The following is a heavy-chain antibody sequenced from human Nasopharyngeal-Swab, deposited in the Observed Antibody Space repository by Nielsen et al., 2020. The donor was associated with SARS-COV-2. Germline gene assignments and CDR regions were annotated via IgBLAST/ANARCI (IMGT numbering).Heavy chain of an antibody. CDR3: ARRAARDGYNYEVDH. Sequence: GESLKISCMASGYSFVNHWIGWVRQKPGKGLEWMGMVYPGNSEVAYSPSFQGQVTISADKSINAAYLHWRSLRASDTAIYFCARRAARDGYNYEVDHWGQGTLVTVSS. CDR2: VYPGNSEV. D-gene: IGHD5-24*01. CDR1: GYSFVNHW. J-gene: IGHJ5*02. V-gene: IGHV5-51*01.